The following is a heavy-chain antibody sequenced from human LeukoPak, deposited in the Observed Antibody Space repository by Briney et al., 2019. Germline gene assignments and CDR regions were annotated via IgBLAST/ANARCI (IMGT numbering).Heavy chain of an antibody. D-gene: IGHD3-22*01. Sequence: GGSLRLSCAASGFTVSTNYMSWVRQAPGKGLEWVSTIYTGGNTYYAASVKGRFTISRDFSKNTVFLHMNSLRAEDTAMYYCARGDDSGYYDYFDYWGQGALVTVSS. J-gene: IGHJ4*02. CDR3: ARGDDSGYYDYFDY. V-gene: IGHV3-53*01. CDR1: GFTVSTNY. CDR2: IYTGGNT.